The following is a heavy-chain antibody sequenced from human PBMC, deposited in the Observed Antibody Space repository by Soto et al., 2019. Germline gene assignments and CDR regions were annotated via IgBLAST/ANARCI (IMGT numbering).Heavy chain of an antibody. J-gene: IGHJ5*02. CDR3: ARECRSTSCYTNWFDP. CDR2: IYTSGST. CDR1: GGSISSYY. D-gene: IGHD2-2*02. Sequence: QVQLQESGPGLVKPSETLSLTCTVSGGSISSYYWSWIWQPAGKGLEWIGRIYTSGSTNYNPSLKSRVTMSVDTSKNQFSLKLSSVTAADTAVYYCARECRSTSCYTNWFDPWGQGTLVTVSS. V-gene: IGHV4-4*07.